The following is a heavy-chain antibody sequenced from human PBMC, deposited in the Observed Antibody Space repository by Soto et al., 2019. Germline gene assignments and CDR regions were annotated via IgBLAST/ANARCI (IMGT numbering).Heavy chain of an antibody. J-gene: IGHJ4*02. CDR1: GATLNSFINYR. V-gene: IGHV1-69*05. CDR3: ARSTNDYGDRH. D-gene: IGHD4-17*01. Sequence: QVQLVQSGAEVKKPGSSVRVSCKASGATLNSFINYRITWVRQAPGQGLEYMGGIIPVFGAANHAQKFQGXVTMTRNTSISTAYMELSSLRSEDTAVYYCARSTNDYGDRHWGQGTLVTVSS. CDR2: IIPVFGAA.